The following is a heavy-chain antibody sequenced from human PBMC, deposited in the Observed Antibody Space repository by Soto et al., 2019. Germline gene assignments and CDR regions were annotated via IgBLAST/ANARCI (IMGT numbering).Heavy chain of an antibody. D-gene: IGHD6-6*01. Sequence: ASVKVSCKDSGGTFSNYAISWVRQAPGQGPEWMGGIIPLFATSNYAQTFRDRVTITADESTSTGYMELSSLISGDTAVYYCARTRIAIRPDFSGDLLSYYFFGLDVWGQGTTVTVSS. J-gene: IGHJ6*02. CDR1: GGTFSNYA. V-gene: IGHV1-69*13. CDR3: ARTRIAIRPDFSGDLLSYYFFGLDV. CDR2: IIPLFATS.